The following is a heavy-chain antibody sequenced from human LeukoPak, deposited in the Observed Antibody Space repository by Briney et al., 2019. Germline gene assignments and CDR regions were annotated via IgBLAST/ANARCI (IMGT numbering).Heavy chain of an antibody. CDR3: TTLGYYYDRNGYYSNYYYYMDV. D-gene: IGHD3-22*01. V-gene: IGHV3-15*01. CDR1: GFTFSNAW. CDR2: IKSKTDGGTT. J-gene: IGHJ6*03. Sequence: GGSLRLSCAASGFTFSNAWMSWVRQAPGEGLEWVGRIKSKTDGGTTDYAAPVKGRFTISRDDSKNTLYLQMNSLKTEDTAVYYCTTLGYYYDRNGYYSNYYYYMDVWGKGTTVTVSS.